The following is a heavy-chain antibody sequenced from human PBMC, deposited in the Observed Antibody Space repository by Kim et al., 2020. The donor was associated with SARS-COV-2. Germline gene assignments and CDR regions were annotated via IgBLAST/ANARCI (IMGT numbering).Heavy chain of an antibody. CDR1: GFTFDDYA. D-gene: IGHD6-13*01. Sequence: GGSLRLSCAASGFTFDDYAMHWVRQAPGKGLEWVSGISWNSGSIGYADSVKGRFTISRDNAKNSLYLQMNSLRAEDTALYYCAKDWGSSSWYVDYWGQGTLVTVSS. V-gene: IGHV3-9*01. CDR2: ISWNSGSI. CDR3: AKDWGSSSWYVDY. J-gene: IGHJ4*02.